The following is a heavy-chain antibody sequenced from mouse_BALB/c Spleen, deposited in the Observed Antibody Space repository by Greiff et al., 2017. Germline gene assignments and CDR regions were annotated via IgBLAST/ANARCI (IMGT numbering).Heavy chain of an antibody. Sequence: EVQLQQSGPELVKPGASVKIPCKASGYTFTDYNMDWVKQSHGKSLEWIGDINPNNGGTIYNQKFKGKATLTVDKSSSTAYMELRSLTSEDTAVYYCARGAYDYFAYWGQGTLVTVSA. CDR2: INPNNGGT. D-gene: IGHD2-4*01. J-gene: IGHJ3*01. CDR1: GYTFTDYN. V-gene: IGHV1-18*01. CDR3: ARGAYDYFAY.